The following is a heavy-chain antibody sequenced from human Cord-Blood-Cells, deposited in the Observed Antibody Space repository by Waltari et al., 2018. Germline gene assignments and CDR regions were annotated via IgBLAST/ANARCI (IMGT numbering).Heavy chain of an antibody. J-gene: IGHJ4*02. CDR2: INPNSGGT. Sequence: QVQLVQSGAEVKKPGASGKVSCKASGYTFTGYYMPWVRQAPGQGLEWMGWINPNSGGTNYAQKFQGRVTMTRDTSISTAYMELSRLRSDDTAVYYCARAVGIAARPCGYWGQGTLVTVSS. CDR3: ARAVGIAARPCGY. CDR1: GYTFTGYY. D-gene: IGHD6-6*01. V-gene: IGHV1-2*02.